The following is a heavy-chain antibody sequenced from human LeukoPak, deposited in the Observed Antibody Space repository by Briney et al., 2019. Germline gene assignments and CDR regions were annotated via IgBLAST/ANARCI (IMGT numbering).Heavy chain of an antibody. V-gene: IGHV4-34*01. CDR1: GGSFSGYY. CDR2: IYHSGST. J-gene: IGHJ5*02. D-gene: IGHD2-2*01. CDR3: ARVAVKDIVVVPAAMNWFDP. Sequence: SETLSLTCAVYGGSFSGYYWSWIRQPPGKGLEWIGEIYHSGSTNYNPSLKSRVTISVDKSKNQFSLKLSSVTAADTAVYYCARVAVKDIVVVPAAMNWFDPWGQGTLVTVSS.